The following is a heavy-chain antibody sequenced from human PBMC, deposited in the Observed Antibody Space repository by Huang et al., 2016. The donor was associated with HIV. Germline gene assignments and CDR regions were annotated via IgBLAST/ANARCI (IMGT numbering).Heavy chain of an antibody. CDR1: VDSIRSGGYY. CDR2: IDYSGSS. J-gene: IGHJ4*02. CDR3: ARAPATHSVFFY. V-gene: IGHV4-30-4*08. Sequence: QVQLQESGPGLVKPSQTLSLTCTVSVDSIRSGGYYWTWIRQSPAKGLEWIGYIDYSGSSDYNPSRKRRVSISIDAFENRVSLKLKSVTVADTAVYYCARAPATHSVFFYWGQGTLVTVSA. D-gene: IGHD3-3*01.